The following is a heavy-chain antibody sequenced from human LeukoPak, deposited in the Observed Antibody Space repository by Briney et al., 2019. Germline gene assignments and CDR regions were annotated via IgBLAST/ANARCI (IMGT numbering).Heavy chain of an antibody. V-gene: IGHV1-2*02. CDR1: GYTFTGYY. CDR3: ARDQRFLEWLSADYYYYYMDV. J-gene: IGHJ6*03. Sequence: ASVKVPCKASGYTFTGYYMHWVRQAPGQGLEWMGWINPNSGGTNYAQKFQGRVTMTRDTSISTAYMELSRLRSDDTAVYYCARDQRFLEWLSADYYYYYMDVWGKGTTVTVSS. CDR2: INPNSGGT. D-gene: IGHD3-3*01.